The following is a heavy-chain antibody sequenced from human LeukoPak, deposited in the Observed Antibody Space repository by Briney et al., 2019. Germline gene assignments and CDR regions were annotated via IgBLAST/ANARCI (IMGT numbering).Heavy chain of an antibody. Sequence: RSSETLSLTCAVYGGSFSGYYWSWIRQPPGKGLEWIGEINHSGSTNYNPSLKSRVTISVDTSKNQFSLKLSSVTAAGTAVYYCARRRGGSIARPNYYMDVWGKGTTVTVSS. CDR3: ARRRGGSIARPNYYMDV. CDR1: GGSFSGYY. D-gene: IGHD4-23*01. J-gene: IGHJ6*03. CDR2: INHSGST. V-gene: IGHV4-34*01.